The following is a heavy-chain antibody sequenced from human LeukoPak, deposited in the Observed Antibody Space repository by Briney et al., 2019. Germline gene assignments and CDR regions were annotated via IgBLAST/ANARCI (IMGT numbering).Heavy chain of an antibody. Sequence: MASETLSLTCTVSGGSLRSTYYWGWIRQPPGKGLEWMGSMYYTGTTYYNPSLKTRVTMSFDTSKNQFSLKLSSVTAADTAVYYCARFCGVQRIPELRFLEWNDDAFDIWGQGTMVTVSS. CDR3: ARFCGVQRIPELRFLEWNDDAFDI. V-gene: IGHV4-39*07. D-gene: IGHD3-3*01. CDR1: GGSLRSTYY. CDR2: MYYTGTT. J-gene: IGHJ3*02.